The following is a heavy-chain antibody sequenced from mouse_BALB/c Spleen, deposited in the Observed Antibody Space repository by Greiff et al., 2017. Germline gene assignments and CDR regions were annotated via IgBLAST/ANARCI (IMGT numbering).Heavy chain of an antibody. V-gene: IGHV5-6*01. Sequence: EVKLMESGGDLVKPGGSLKLSCAASGFTFSSYGMSWVRQTPDKRLEWVATISSGGSYTYYPDSVKGRFTISRDNAKNTLYLQMSSLKSEDTAMYYCARHELGQNYYAMDYWGQGTSVTVSS. CDR2: ISSGGSYT. CDR3: ARHELGQNYYAMDY. CDR1: GFTFSSYG. J-gene: IGHJ4*01. D-gene: IGHD4-1*01.